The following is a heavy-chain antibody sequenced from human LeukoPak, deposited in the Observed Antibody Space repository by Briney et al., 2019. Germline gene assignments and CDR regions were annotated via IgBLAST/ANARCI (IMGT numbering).Heavy chain of an antibody. CDR1: GYTFSDYY. CDR2: INPNSGGT. Sequence: ASVKASCKASGYTFSDYYMHWVRQAPGQGLEWMGWINPNSGGTNYAQKFQGRVTMTRDTSISTASMELSRLRSDDTAVYYCAREELSGRSTSCCSGLAYWRQGALVTVSS. J-gene: IGHJ4*02. V-gene: IGHV1-2*02. CDR3: AREELSGRSTSCCSGLAY. D-gene: IGHD2-2*01.